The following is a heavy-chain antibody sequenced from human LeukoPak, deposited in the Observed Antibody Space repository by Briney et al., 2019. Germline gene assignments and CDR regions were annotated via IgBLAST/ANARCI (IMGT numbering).Heavy chain of an antibody. Sequence: PGGSLRLSCIPSGFTFRNYDMHWVRQAPSKGLEWVAFIRRDGSDRFHADSVKGRFTISRDNSRNTLYLQMNSLTVEDTAVYYCAKDNWLPSSPAVAGLGDWNQGTLVTVSS. D-gene: IGHD6-19*01. V-gene: IGHV3-30*02. CDR2: IRRDGSDR. J-gene: IGHJ4*02. CDR1: GFTFRNYD. CDR3: AKDNWLPSSPAVAGLGD.